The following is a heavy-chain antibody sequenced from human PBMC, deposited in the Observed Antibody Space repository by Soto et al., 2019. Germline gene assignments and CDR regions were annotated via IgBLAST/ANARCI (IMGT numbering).Heavy chain of an antibody. Sequence: SETLSLTCTVSGGSIGSGGYYWSWIRQHPGKGLEWIGYIYYSGSTYYNPSLKSRVTISVDTSKNQFSLKLSSVTAADTAVYYCARGWGRVITFGGVIDPYYYYGMDVWGQGTTVTVSS. V-gene: IGHV4-31*03. CDR1: GGSIGSGGYY. CDR3: ARGWGRVITFGGVIDPYYYYGMDV. D-gene: IGHD3-16*02. J-gene: IGHJ6*02. CDR2: IYYSGST.